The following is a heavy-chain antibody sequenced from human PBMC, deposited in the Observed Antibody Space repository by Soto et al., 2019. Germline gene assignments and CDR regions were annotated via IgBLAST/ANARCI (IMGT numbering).Heavy chain of an antibody. CDR2: MIHTGST. V-gene: IGHV4-39*01. CDR1: GGSIISNTYY. J-gene: IGHJ4*02. D-gene: IGHD6-13*01. Sequence: QLQLQESGPGLVNPSETLSLICTVSGGSIISNTYYWGWIRQAPGKELEWIGSMIHTGSTYYNPSLKSRATMSVDTAKHQFSLSLAFVTAADTAVYYCARHFDYTSRWYDSQIDYWGQGTLVTVSS. CDR3: ARHFDYTSRWYDSQIDY.